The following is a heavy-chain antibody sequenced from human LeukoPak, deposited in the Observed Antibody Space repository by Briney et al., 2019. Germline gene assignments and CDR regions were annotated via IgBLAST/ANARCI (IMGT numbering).Heavy chain of an antibody. J-gene: IGHJ3*02. CDR3: ASWGYNVRDGFDI. V-gene: IGHV6-1*01. CDR2: TYYRSKWYN. D-gene: IGHD5-18*01. CDR1: GDSVSSNSAA. Sequence: SQTLSLTCAISGDSVSSNSAAWNWIRQSPSGGLEWLGRTYYRSKWYNDYAVSVKSRITINPDSSKNQFSLNLSSVTASDTAVYYCASWGYNVRDGFDIWGQGTMVTVSS.